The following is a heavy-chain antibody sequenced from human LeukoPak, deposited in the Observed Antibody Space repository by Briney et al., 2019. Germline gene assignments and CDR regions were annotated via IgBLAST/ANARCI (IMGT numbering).Heavy chain of an antibody. J-gene: IGHJ4*02. Sequence: GGSLRLSCAASGFTFSSYVMYWVRQAPGKGLEYVSSISSNGGSTYYANSVKGRFTISRDNSKNTLYLQMGSLRAEDMAVYYFAKGGQSKYDSSGYLNYFDYWGQGTLVTVSS. D-gene: IGHD3-22*01. CDR3: AKGGQSKYDSSGYLNYFDY. CDR2: ISSNGGST. V-gene: IGHV3-64*01. CDR1: GFTFSSYV.